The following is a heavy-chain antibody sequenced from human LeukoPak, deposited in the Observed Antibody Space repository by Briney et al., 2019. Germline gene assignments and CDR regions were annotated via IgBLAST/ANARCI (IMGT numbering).Heavy chain of an antibody. V-gene: IGHV3-74*01. J-gene: IGHJ4*02. D-gene: IGHD6-6*01. CDR2: INKDGSST. CDR1: GFIFSSYW. CDR3: PRGAGSSSQ. Sequence: PGGSLRLSCAASGFIFSSYWMHWVRLAPGKGLVWVSRINKDGSSTDYADSVKGPFTISTDTAKTTLYLQMNRLRAEHTAVSFCPRGAGSSSQWGQGTLVTVSS.